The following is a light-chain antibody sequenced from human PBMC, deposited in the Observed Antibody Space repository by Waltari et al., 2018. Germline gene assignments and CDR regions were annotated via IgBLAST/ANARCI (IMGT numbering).Light chain of an antibody. CDR3: QTWGTGTWV. CDR1: SGHNNNA. Sequence: QPVLTQPPSASASLGASVKLTCTLSSGHNNNAIAWHQQQPEKGTRFLMRVNSDGRHSKGDGFPVRFSGSSSGTEWYLIISSLQSEDEADYYCQTWGTGTWVFGGGTRLTVL. J-gene: IGLJ3*02. CDR2: VNSDGRH. V-gene: IGLV4-69*01.